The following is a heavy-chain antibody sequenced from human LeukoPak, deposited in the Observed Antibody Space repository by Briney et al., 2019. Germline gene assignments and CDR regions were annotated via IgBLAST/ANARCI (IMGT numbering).Heavy chain of an antibody. J-gene: IGHJ3*02. CDR3: DRAGHVSTMIVVLDAFDI. Sequence: GGSLRLSCAASGFTFSSYEMNWVRQAPGKGLEWLSDIISNGSTIYYADSVKGRFTISRDNAKSSLYLQMNMLRAEDTAAYYCDRAGHVSTMIVVLDAFDIWGQGTMVTVSS. CDR1: GFTFSSYE. D-gene: IGHD3-22*01. CDR2: IISNGSTI. V-gene: IGHV3-48*03.